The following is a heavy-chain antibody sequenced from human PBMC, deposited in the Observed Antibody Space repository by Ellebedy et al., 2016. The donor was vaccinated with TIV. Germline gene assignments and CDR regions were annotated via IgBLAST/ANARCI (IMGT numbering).Heavy chain of an antibody. Sequence: GESLKISCAASGFTFSSYAMSWVRQAPGKGLEWVSTISHTGSRTYYADSVEGRFTISRDNSKNTLYLQMNSLRAEDTAVYYCAKDTRYFDSYYYNGMDVWGQGTTVTVSS. CDR3: AKDTRYFDSYYYNGMDV. D-gene: IGHD3-9*01. CDR1: GFTFSSYA. CDR2: ISHTGSRT. V-gene: IGHV3-23*01. J-gene: IGHJ6*02.